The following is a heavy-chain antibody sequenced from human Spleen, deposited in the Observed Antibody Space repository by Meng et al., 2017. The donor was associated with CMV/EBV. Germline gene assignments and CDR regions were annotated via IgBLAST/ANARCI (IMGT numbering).Heavy chain of an antibody. J-gene: IGHJ5*02. D-gene: IGHD2-21*01. Sequence: TFTSYGISWVRQAPGQGLEWMGWISAYNGNTNYAQKLQGRVTMTTDTSTSTAYMELSRLRSDDTAVYYCARGGQAYCGGDCYSGWFDPWGQGTLVTVSS. CDR1: TFTSYG. CDR3: ARGGQAYCGGDCYSGWFDP. V-gene: IGHV1-18*01. CDR2: ISAYNGNT.